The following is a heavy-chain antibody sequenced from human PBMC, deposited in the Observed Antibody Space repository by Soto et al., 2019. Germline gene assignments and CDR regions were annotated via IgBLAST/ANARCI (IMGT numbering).Heavy chain of an antibody. CDR3: ARAVGMTTVNLDY. CDR2: TSFDGSDK. D-gene: IGHD1-26*01. V-gene: IGHV3-30*04. CDR1: GFTFGNYA. Sequence: GGSLRLSCAASGFTFGNYAMHWVRQAPGKGLEWVAVTSFDGSDKYNADSVKGRFTISRDNSKNTPYLQMSSLRPEDTGVYFCARAVGMTTVNLDYWGQGTLVTV. J-gene: IGHJ4*02.